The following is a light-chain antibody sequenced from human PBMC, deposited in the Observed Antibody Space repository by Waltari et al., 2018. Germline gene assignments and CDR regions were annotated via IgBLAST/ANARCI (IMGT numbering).Light chain of an antibody. CDR3: EAWDDSLSVLV. CDR2: RKN. CDR1: SSNIGSSY. J-gene: IGLJ3*02. V-gene: IGLV1-47*01. Sequence: QSVLTQPPSASGTPGQRVTISCSGSSSNIGSSYVYWYQQVPGTAPQLLIYRKNQRPSGGPARFSGSKSGTSASLAISGLRSEDEADYYCEAWDDSLSVLVFGGGTKVTVL.